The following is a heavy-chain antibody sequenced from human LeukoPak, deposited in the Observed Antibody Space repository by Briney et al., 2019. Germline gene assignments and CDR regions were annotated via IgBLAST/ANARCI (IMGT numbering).Heavy chain of an antibody. D-gene: IGHD5-18*01. CDR1: GFTFGGYA. V-gene: IGHV3-23*01. CDR2: ISGSGGST. J-gene: IGHJ4*02. Sequence: GGPLRLSCAASGFTFGGYAMSWVRQAPGKGLEWASVISGSGGSTNYADSVKGRFSIPRDDSKNTLYLQMNSLRAEDTAVYYCARVGTAMVTITSFYFDYRGQGTLVTVSS. CDR3: ARVGTAMVTITSFYFDY.